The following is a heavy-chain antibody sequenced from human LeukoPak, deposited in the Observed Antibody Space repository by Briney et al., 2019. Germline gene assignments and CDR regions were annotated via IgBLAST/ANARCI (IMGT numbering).Heavy chain of an antibody. Sequence: GGSLRLSCTASGFTFSSYWMSWVRQAPGKGLEWVANIKQDGSEKYYVDSVKGRFTISRDNAKNSLYLQMNSLRAEDTAVYYCARGPYDYVWGSYRSANWFDPWGQGTLVTVSS. CDR2: IKQDGSEK. CDR3: ARGPYDYVWGSYRSANWFDP. V-gene: IGHV3-7*01. CDR1: GFTFSSYW. J-gene: IGHJ5*02. D-gene: IGHD3-16*02.